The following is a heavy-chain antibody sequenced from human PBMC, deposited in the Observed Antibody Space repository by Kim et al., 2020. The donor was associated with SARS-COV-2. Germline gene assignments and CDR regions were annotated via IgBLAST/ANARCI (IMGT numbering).Heavy chain of an antibody. CDR1: GFTFNNYN. CDR3: ARVNPGNLFGSGSYDS. CDR2: ISSSSTYI. Sequence: GSLRLSCAASGFTFNNYNMNWVRQAPGKGLEWVSSISSSSTYINYADSVKGRFTISRDNAKNSLYLQMDSLRAEDTAVYYCARVNPGNLFGSGSYDSWGQRTLVTVSS. D-gene: IGHD3-10*01. V-gene: IGHV3-21*01. J-gene: IGHJ5*01.